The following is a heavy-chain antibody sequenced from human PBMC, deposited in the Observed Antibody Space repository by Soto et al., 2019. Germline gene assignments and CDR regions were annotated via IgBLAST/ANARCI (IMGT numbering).Heavy chain of an antibody. CDR3: AAELYGGGRCCSFDF. Sequence: SVQVSCKTSGFTFTNSAVQWVRQARGQRLEWLGWIIIGSGKTNYVQDLQGRITITRDMSTGTAYMELSSLRSEDTAIYYCAAELYGGGRCCSFDFWGQGTMVTVSS. J-gene: IGHJ3*01. D-gene: IGHD2-15*01. V-gene: IGHV1-58*01. CDR2: IIIGSGKT. CDR1: GFTFTNSA.